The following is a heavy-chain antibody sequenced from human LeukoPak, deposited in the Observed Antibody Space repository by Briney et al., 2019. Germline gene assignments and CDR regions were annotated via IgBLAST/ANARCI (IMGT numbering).Heavy chain of an antibody. Sequence: GASVKVSCKASGYTFSGHYMHWVRQAPGQGLEWMGIINPSGGSTSYAQKFQGRVTMTRDTSTSTVYMELSSLRSEDTAVYYCARAYNERYDILTGYYDAFDYWGQGTLVTVSP. V-gene: IGHV1-46*01. CDR2: INPSGGST. CDR3: ARAYNERYDILTGYYDAFDY. D-gene: IGHD3-9*01. J-gene: IGHJ4*02. CDR1: GYTFSGHY.